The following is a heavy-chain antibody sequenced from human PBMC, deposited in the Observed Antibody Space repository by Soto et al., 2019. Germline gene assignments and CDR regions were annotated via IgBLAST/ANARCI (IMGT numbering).Heavy chain of an antibody. J-gene: IGHJ5*02. CDR1: GGSISSYY. CDR3: ASGRKSTIFDLDPYWFDP. D-gene: IGHD3-3*01. Sequence: SETLSLTCTVSGGSISSYYWSWIRQPPGKGLEWIGYIYYSGSTNYNPSLKSRVTISVDTSKNQFSLKLSSVTAADTAVYYCASGRKSTIFDLDPYWFDPWGQGTLVTVSS. CDR2: IYYSGST. V-gene: IGHV4-59*01.